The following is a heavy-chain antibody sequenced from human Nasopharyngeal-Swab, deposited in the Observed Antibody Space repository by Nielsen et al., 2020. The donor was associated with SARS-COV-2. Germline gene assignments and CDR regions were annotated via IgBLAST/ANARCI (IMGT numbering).Heavy chain of an antibody. J-gene: IGHJ3*02. CDR3: AREGDILTGYHLGAFDI. CDR1: GFSLSTSGMC. D-gene: IGHD3-9*01. Sequence: SGPTLVKPTQTLTLTCTFSGFSLSTSGMCVSWIRQPPGKGLEWIGYIYYSGSTNYNPSLKSRVTISVDTSKNQFSLKLSSVTAADTAVYYCAREGDILTGYHLGAFDIWGQGTMVTVSS. CDR2: IYYSGST. V-gene: IGHV4-61*08.